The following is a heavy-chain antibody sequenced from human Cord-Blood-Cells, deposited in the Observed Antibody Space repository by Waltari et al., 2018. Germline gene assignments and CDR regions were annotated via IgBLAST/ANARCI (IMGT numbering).Heavy chain of an antibody. J-gene: IGHJ4*02. D-gene: IGHD2-2*01. CDR3: ARRYCSSTSCYFDD. CDR2: NYYSGST. V-gene: IGHV4-39*01. Sequence: QLQLPESGPGLVKPSETLTLTCTVSGGSISSSSYYWGWIRQPQGKGLEWIGSNYYSGSTYGNPSLKSRVTISVDTSKNQCSLRLGSVTAADTAVYYCARRYCSSTSCYFDDWGQGTLVTVSS. CDR1: GGSISSSSYY.